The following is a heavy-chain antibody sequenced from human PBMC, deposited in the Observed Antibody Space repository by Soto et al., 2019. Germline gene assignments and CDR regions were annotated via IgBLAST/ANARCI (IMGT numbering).Heavy chain of an antibody. CDR2: VYSSGST. Sequence: PSETLSLTCVVSGASISSGDYAWTWIRLPAGKGLEWIGRVYSSGSTKYNPSLQSRVTMSLDTSKNQFSLRLTSVTAADTAVYYCARGQRFSDWFDPWGQGTLVTVSS. V-gene: IGHV4-61*02. J-gene: IGHJ5*02. CDR1: GASISSGDYA. D-gene: IGHD3-3*01. CDR3: ARGQRFSDWFDP.